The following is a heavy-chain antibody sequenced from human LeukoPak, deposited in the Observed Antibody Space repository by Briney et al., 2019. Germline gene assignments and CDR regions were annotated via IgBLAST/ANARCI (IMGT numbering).Heavy chain of an antibody. J-gene: IGHJ3*02. D-gene: IGHD3-22*01. V-gene: IGHV4-38-2*02. Sequence: SETLSLTCHVSAYSINSGSYWGWIRQPPGKGLEWIGSIFHSGSTYYNPSLKSRVTISVDTSKNQFSLKLSSVSAADTAVYYCARANYYDSSGYSRGAFDIWGQGTMVTVSS. CDR3: ARANYYDSSGYSRGAFDI. CDR1: AYSINSGSY. CDR2: IFHSGST.